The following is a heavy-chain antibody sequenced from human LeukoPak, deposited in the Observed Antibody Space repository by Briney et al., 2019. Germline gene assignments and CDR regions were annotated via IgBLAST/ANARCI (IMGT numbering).Heavy chain of an antibody. CDR3: ASHNWNYGLDY. CDR1: GFTFSSCG. Sequence: PGGSLRLSCAASGFTFSSCGMHWVRQAPGKGLEWVAVIWYDGSNKYYADSVKGRFTISRDNSKNTLYLQMNSLRAEDTAVYYCASHNWNYGLDYWGQGTLVTVSS. D-gene: IGHD1-7*01. CDR2: IWYDGSNK. V-gene: IGHV3-33*01. J-gene: IGHJ4*02.